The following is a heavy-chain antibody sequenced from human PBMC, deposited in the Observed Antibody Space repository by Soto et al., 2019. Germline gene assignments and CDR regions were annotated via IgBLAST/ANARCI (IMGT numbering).Heavy chain of an antibody. V-gene: IGHV5-51*01. Sequence: PGESLKISCKGSGYNFPTYWIAWVRQMPGKGLEWMGIFYPGDSDTRYSPSFQGQVTISGDKSISTAYLQWSSLKASDTAIYYCARVTSAPRNYTYGYDYLDYWGPGTLVTVSS. CDR2: FYPGDSDT. J-gene: IGHJ4*02. CDR1: GYNFPTYW. D-gene: IGHD5-18*01. CDR3: ARVTSAPRNYTYGYDYLDY.